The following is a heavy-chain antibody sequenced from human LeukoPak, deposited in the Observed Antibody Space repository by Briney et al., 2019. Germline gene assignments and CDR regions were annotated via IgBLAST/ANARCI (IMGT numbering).Heavy chain of an antibody. CDR3: ARTIVVITPDRCAFDI. Sequence: GASVNVSCKASGYTFTSYGISWVRQAPGQGLEWMGWINTNTGNPTYAQGFTGRFVFSLDTSVSTAYLQISSLKAEDTAVYYCARTIVVITPDRCAFDIWGQGTMVTVSS. D-gene: IGHD3-22*01. CDR1: GYTFTSYG. CDR2: INTNTGNP. J-gene: IGHJ3*02. V-gene: IGHV7-4-1*02.